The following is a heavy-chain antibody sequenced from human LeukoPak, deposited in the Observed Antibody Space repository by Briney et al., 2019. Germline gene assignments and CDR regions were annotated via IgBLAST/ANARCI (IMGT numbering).Heavy chain of an antibody. V-gene: IGHV3-23*01. Sequence: PGGSLRLSCSASGFTFTNYAMSWVRQAPGKGLEWVSSLSGSGGNTYYADSVKGRFTISRDNAKNTLSLQMNSLRAEDTAVYYCARGKNGDSLFDYWGQGTLVTVSS. CDR1: GFTFTNYA. J-gene: IGHJ4*02. CDR3: ARGKNGDSLFDY. CDR2: LSGSGGNT. D-gene: IGHD4-17*01.